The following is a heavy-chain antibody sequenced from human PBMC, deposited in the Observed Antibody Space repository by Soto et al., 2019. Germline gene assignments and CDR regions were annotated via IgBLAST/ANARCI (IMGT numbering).Heavy chain of an antibody. CDR2: IIPILGIA. CDR1: GGTFSSYT. D-gene: IGHD3-9*01. Sequence: ASVKVSCKASGGTFSSYTISWVRQAPGQGLEWMGRIIPILGIANYAQKFQGRVTVTADKSTSTAYMELSSLRSEDTAVYYCAREEYDILTGYHGTFDYWGQGTLVTVSS. V-gene: IGHV1-69*04. CDR3: AREEYDILTGYHGTFDY. J-gene: IGHJ4*02.